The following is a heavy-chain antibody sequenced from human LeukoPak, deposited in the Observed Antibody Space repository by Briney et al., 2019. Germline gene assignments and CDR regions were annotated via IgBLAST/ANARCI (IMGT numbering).Heavy chain of an antibody. Sequence: SETLSLTCTVSGGSLSSGDYFWSWIRQPPGKGLEWIGYIYYSGSTYYNPSLKSRVTISVDTSKNQFSLKLSSVTAADTAVYYCARDFGDRENWFDPWGQGTLVTVSS. V-gene: IGHV4-30-4*01. CDR1: GGSLSSGDYF. D-gene: IGHD4-17*01. CDR2: IYYSGST. CDR3: ARDFGDRENWFDP. J-gene: IGHJ5*02.